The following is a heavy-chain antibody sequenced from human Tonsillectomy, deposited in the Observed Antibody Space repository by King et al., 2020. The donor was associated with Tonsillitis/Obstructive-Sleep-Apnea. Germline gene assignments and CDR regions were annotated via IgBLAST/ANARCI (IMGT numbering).Heavy chain of an antibody. CDR2: ISSSSSYT. CDR3: ARGTQGYCSSTSCPSYYFDY. V-gene: IGHV3-11*05. Sequence: QLVQSGGGLVKPGGSLRLSCAASGFTFSDYYMSWIRQAPGKRLEWVSYISSSSSYTNYADTVKGRFTISRDNAKTSLYLQMNSRRAENTAVYYCARGTQGYCSSTSCPSYYFDYWGQGTLVTVSS. CDR1: GFTFSDYY. D-gene: IGHD2-2*01. J-gene: IGHJ4*02.